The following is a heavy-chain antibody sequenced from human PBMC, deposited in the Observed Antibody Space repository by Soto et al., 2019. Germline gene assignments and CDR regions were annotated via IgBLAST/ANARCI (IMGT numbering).Heavy chain of an antibody. CDR1: GGSISNYY. Sequence: SETLSLTCTVSGGSISNYYCNWIRQPPGKGLEWIGYIHNTGSTNYNPSLTSRVTMSLDTSKNQFSLKLSSATAADTAVYYCARFYDSSGSNWFDPWGQGTLVTVSS. V-gene: IGHV4-59*01. CDR2: IHNTGST. CDR3: ARFYDSSGSNWFDP. D-gene: IGHD3-22*01. J-gene: IGHJ5*02.